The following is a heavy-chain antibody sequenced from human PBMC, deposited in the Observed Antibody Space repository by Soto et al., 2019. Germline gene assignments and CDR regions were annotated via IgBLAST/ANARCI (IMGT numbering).Heavy chain of an antibody. CDR3: ARWGTTGGFDL. D-gene: IGHD3-16*01. J-gene: IGHJ4*02. CDR2: TSYDGNNK. V-gene: IGHV3-30*19. Sequence: QLQLVESGGGVVQPGTSLRLSCAASGFRFKSFVMHWVRQAPGKGLDWVAFTSYDGNNKDYGDSVKGRFTVSRDNSQNTLHLQMDFLRTEDPALYYCARWGTTGGFDLWGQGTLVSVSS. CDR1: GFRFKSFV.